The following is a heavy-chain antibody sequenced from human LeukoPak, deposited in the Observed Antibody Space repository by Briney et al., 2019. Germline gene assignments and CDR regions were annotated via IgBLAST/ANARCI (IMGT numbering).Heavy chain of an antibody. CDR2: FKTKYNQV. CDR1: GFTFSDYA. D-gene: IGHD4-11*01. V-gene: IGHV3-23*05. CDR3: ARSVPDYTRFDY. Sequence: GGSLRLSCVASGFTFSDYAMNWVRQAPGKGLEWVSTFKTKYNQVYYAESVRGRFTISADNSKNTVYLQMNSLRAEDTALYYCARSVPDYTRFDYWGQGALVTVSS. J-gene: IGHJ4*02.